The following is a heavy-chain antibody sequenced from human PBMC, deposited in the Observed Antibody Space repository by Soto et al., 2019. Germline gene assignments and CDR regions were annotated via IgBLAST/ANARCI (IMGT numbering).Heavy chain of an antibody. CDR2: IRSKAYGGTT. V-gene: IGHV3-49*03. Sequence: GGSLRLSCTASGFTFGDYAMSWFRQAPGKGLEWVGFIRSKAYGGTTEYAASVKGRFTISRDDSEDTVHLQMSNLKTEDTAVYYCAMYYDGSGSKNYFQYWGQGTLVTVSS. J-gene: IGHJ4*02. D-gene: IGHD3-10*01. CDR1: GFTFGDYA. CDR3: AMYYDGSGSKNYFQY.